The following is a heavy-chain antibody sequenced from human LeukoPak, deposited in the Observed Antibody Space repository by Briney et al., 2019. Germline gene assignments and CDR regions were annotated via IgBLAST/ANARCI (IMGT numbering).Heavy chain of an antibody. D-gene: IGHD5-18*01. CDR3: AKGGIQLWLPVN. CDR2: ISGSGGST. V-gene: IGHV3-23*01. J-gene: IGHJ4*02. CDR1: GFTFSSYA. Sequence: GGSLRLSCAASGFTFSSYAMSWVRQAPGKGLEWVSAISGSGGSTYYADSVKGRFTISRDNSKNTLYLQMNGLRAVDTAVYYCAKGGIQLWLPVNWGQGTLVTVSS.